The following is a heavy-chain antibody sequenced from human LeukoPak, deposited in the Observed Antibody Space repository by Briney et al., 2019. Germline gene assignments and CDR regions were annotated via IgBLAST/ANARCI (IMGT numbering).Heavy chain of an antibody. CDR1: GLTFDDYG. J-gene: IGHJ4*02. Sequence: GGSLRLSCAASGLTFDDYGMSWVRQAPGKGLEWVSGINWNGGSTGYADSVKGRFTISRDNAKNSLYLQMNSLRAEDTALYYCARWGDYVWGSYRPEDYWGQGTLVTVSS. CDR2: INWNGGST. D-gene: IGHD3-16*02. CDR3: ARWGDYVWGSYRPEDY. V-gene: IGHV3-20*04.